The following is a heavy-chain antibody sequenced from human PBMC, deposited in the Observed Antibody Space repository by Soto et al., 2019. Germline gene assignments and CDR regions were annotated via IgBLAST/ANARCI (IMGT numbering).Heavy chain of an antibody. CDR1: GGSFSGYY. CDR2: INHSGST. V-gene: IGHV4-34*01. Sequence: SETLSLTCAVYGGSFSGYYWSWIRQPPGKGLEWIGEINHSGSTNYNPSLKSRVTISVDTSKNQFSLKLSSVTAADTAVYYCARGGDYYYGMDVWGQGTTVTVSS. D-gene: IGHD3-10*01. CDR3: ARGGDYYYGMDV. J-gene: IGHJ6*02.